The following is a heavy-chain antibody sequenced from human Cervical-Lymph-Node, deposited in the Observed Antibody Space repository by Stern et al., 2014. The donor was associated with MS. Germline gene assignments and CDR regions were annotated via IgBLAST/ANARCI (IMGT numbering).Heavy chain of an antibody. V-gene: IGHV1-2*02. D-gene: IGHD1-26*01. Sequence: QVQLVESGAEVEKPGASVKVSCKASEYTFSGYYIHWVRQAPGQGLERMGWINPSTGDTKYARKFQGRVTMTRDTSISTAYMDLNRLTSDDTAIYFCARDAWERTTPFYYNGMDVWGQGTTVTVSS. CDR3: ARDAWERTTPFYYNGMDV. J-gene: IGHJ6*02. CDR1: EYTFSGYY. CDR2: INPSTGDT.